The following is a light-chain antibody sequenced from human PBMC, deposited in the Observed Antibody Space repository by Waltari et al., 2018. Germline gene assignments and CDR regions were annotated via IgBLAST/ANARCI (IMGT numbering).Light chain of an antibody. CDR1: KLGDKY. CDR3: QAWDSGVV. CDR2: QDS. Sequence: SYELTQPPSVSVSPGQTVSITCSGDKLGDKYVCWYQQKPGHSPEVVIYQDSLRPSGILERFSGSNSGNTATLTSSGTQPVDDADYYCQAWDSGVVFGGGTKLTVL. J-gene: IGLJ3*02. V-gene: IGLV3-1*01.